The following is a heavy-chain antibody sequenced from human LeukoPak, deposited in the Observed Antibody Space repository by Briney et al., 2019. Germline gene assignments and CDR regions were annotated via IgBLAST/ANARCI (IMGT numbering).Heavy chain of an antibody. J-gene: IGHJ3*02. CDR3: ARDALSLYDSSGYHSADDAFDI. D-gene: IGHD3-22*01. V-gene: IGHV4-31*03. CDR2: IYYSGST. Sequence: PSETLSLTCTVSGGSISSGGYYWSWIRQHPGKGLEWIGYIYYSGSTYYNPSLKSRVTISVDTSKNQFSLKLSSVTAVDTAVYYCARDALSLYDSSGYHSADDAFDIWGQGTMVTVSS. CDR1: GGSISSGGYY.